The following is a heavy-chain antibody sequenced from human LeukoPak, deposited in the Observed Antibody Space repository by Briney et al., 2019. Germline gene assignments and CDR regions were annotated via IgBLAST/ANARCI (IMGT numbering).Heavy chain of an antibody. J-gene: IGHJ4*02. CDR1: GGSISSSSYY. D-gene: IGHD3-9*01. CDR2: IYYSGST. Sequence: PSETLSLTCTVSGGSISSSSYYWGWIRQPPGKGLEWIGSIYYSGSTYYNPSLKSRVTISVDTSKNQFSLKLSSVTAADTAVYYCARQTVLRYFDWLLPTHPFDYWGQGTLVIVSS. V-gene: IGHV4-39*01. CDR3: ARQTVLRYFDWLLPTHPFDY.